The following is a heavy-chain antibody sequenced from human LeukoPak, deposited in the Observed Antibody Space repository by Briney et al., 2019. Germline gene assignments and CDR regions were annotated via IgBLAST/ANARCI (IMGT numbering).Heavy chain of an antibody. CDR3: ARSTWGGDIDY. J-gene: IGHJ4*02. D-gene: IGHD2-21*01. CDR1: GFTFSSYD. Sequence: GGSLRLSCAASGFTFSSYDMHWVRQATGKGLECVSAIGTAGDTYYPGSVKGRFTISRENAKNSLYLRMNSLRAGDTAVYYCARSTWGGDIDYWGQGTLVTVSS. CDR2: IGTAGDT. V-gene: IGHV3-13*01.